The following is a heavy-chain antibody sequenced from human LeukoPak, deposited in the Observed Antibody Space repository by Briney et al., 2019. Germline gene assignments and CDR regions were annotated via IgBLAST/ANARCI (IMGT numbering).Heavy chain of an antibody. CDR2: IYNSGGT. D-gene: IGHD5-12*01. V-gene: IGHV4-59*12. J-gene: IGHJ4*02. CDR3: ARDVVGMGGYGAYVGLPLDY. Sequence: SETLSLTCTVSGDSISIYYWSWIRQPPGKGLEWIGYIYNSGGTNYNPSLKSRVTISVDTSKNQFSLQLNSVTPEDTAVYYCARDVVGMGGYGAYVGLPLDYWDQGTLVTVSS. CDR1: GDSISIYY.